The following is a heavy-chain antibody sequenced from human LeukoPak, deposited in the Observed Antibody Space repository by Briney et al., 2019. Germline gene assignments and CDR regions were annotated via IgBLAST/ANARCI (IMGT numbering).Heavy chain of an antibody. CDR3: AKSGVGLRGGFDY. V-gene: IGHV3-23*01. CDR2: ISGSGGST. D-gene: IGHD5-12*01. CDR1: GFTFSSYA. Sequence: GGSLRLSCAASGFTFSSYAMSWVRQAPGKGLEWVSAISGSGGSTYYADSVKGRFTISRDNSKSTLYLQMNSLRAEDTAVYYCAKSGVGLRGGFDYWGQGTLVTVSS. J-gene: IGHJ4*02.